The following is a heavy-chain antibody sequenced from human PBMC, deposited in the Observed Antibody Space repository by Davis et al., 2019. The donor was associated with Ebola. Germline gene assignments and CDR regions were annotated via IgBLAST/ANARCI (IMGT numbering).Heavy chain of an antibody. J-gene: IGHJ4*02. Sequence: GESLKISCAASGFTLSEYWMHWVRQVPGKGLVWVSRINADGITTSYADSVTGRFTISRDNAKSTLYLQMNSLRAEDTAVYYCVRAGDGGSYLDYWGQGTLLTVSS. CDR2: INADGITT. V-gene: IGHV3-74*01. D-gene: IGHD1-26*01. CDR3: VRAGDGGSYLDY. CDR1: GFTLSEYW.